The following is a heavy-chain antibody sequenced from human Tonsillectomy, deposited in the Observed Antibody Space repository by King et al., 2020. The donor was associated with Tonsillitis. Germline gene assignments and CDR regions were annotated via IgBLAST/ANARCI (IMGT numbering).Heavy chain of an antibody. D-gene: IGHD3-22*01. J-gene: IGHJ4*02. CDR2: INSDGSST. CDR1: GFTFSSYW. V-gene: IGHV3-74*01. Sequence: VQLVESGGGLVQPGGSLRLSCAASGFTFSSYWMHWVRQAPGKGLVWVSRINSDGSSTSYADSVKGRFTISRDNAKNTLYLQMNSLRAEDTAVYYCMRMVDYDGLWGIEGRDWGQGTLVTVSS. CDR3: MRMVDYDGLWGIEGRD.